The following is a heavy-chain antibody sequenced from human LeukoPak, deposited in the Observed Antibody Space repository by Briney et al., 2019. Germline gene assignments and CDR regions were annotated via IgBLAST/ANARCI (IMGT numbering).Heavy chain of an antibody. V-gene: IGHV3-21*01. CDR3: ARELSMVRGGRGFDP. CDR2: ISSSSSYI. J-gene: IGHJ5*02. D-gene: IGHD3-10*01. CDR1: GFTFSSYS. Sequence: GGSLRLSCAASGFTFSSYSMNWVRQAPGNGLEWVSSISSSSSYIYYADSVKGRFTISRDNAENSLYLQMNSLRAEDTAVYYCARELSMVRGGRGFDPWGQGTLVTVSS.